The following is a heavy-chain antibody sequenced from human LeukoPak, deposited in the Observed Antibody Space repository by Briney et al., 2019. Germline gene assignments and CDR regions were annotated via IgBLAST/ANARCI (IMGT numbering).Heavy chain of an antibody. Sequence: GGSLRLSCAASGFTFDDYGMSWVRQAPGKGLEWVSGINWNGGSTGYADSVKGRFTISRDNSKNSLYLQMNSLRAEDTALYYCARATHYYESSGYDYWGQGTLVTVSS. CDR1: GFTFDDYG. CDR3: ARATHYYESSGYDY. V-gene: IGHV3-20*04. J-gene: IGHJ4*02. CDR2: INWNGGST. D-gene: IGHD3-22*01.